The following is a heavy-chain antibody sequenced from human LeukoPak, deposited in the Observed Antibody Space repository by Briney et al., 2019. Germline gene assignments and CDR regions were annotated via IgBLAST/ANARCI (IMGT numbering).Heavy chain of an antibody. V-gene: IGHV3-64*01. J-gene: IGHJ4*02. Sequence: GGSLRLSCAASGFTSSSYAMHWVRQAPGKGLEYVSAISSNGGSTYYANSVKGRFTISRDNSKNTLYLQMGSLRAEDMAVYYCARDSSGWYYFDYWGQGTLVTVSS. CDR3: ARDSSGWYYFDY. CDR2: ISSNGGST. CDR1: GFTSSSYA. D-gene: IGHD6-19*01.